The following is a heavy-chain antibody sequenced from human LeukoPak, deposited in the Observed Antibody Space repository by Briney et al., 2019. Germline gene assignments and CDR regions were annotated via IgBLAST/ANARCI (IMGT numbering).Heavy chain of an antibody. CDR1: GGSISSYY. V-gene: IGHV4-59*01. J-gene: IGHJ4*02. D-gene: IGHD2-21*02. Sequence: PSETLSLTCTVSGGSISSYYWSWIRQPPGKGLEWIGYIYYDGSTNYNPSLKSRVTISVDTSKNQFSPKLSSVTAADTAVYYCAARDYFFDYWGQGTLVTVSS. CDR2: IYYDGST. CDR3: AARDYFFDY.